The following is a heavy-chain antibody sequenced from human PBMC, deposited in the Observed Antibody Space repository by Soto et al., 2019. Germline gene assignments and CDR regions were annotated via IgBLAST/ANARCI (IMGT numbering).Heavy chain of an antibody. CDR2: INAGNGNT. D-gene: IGHD3-22*01. V-gene: IGHV1-3*01. CDR3: ARGRRYSSGYYYLRPDAFDI. Sequence: ASVKVSCKASGYTFTSYAMHWVRQAPGQRLEWMGWINAGNGNTKYSQKFQGRVTITRDTSASTAYMELSSLRSEDTAVYYCARGRRYSSGYYYLRPDAFDIWGQGTMVTV. CDR1: GYTFTSYA. J-gene: IGHJ3*02.